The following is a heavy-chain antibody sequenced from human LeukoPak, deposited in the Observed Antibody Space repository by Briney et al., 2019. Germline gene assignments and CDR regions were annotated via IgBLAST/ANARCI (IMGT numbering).Heavy chain of an antibody. V-gene: IGHV4-31*03. CDR2: IYYSGST. CDR1: GGSISIGGYY. Sequence: SETLSLTCTVSGGSISIGGYYWSWIRQHPGKGLEWIGYIYYSGSTYYNPSLKSRVTISVDTSKNQFSLKLSSVTAADTAVYYCARDSSGYYVHAFDIWGQGTMVTVSS. CDR3: ARDSSGYYVHAFDI. J-gene: IGHJ3*02. D-gene: IGHD3-22*01.